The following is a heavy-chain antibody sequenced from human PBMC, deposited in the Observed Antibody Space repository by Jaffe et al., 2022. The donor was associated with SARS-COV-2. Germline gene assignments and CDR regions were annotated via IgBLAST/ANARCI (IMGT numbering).Heavy chain of an antibody. V-gene: IGHV3-53*01. D-gene: IGHD6-13*01. J-gene: IGHJ6*02. CDR2: IYSGGST. CDR3: AAQYRSSMYSLDV. Sequence: EVQLVESGGGLIQPGGSLRLSCAASGFTVSSNYMNWVRQAPGKGLDWVSLIYSGGSTYYADSVKGRFTISRDNSKNTLYLQMNSLRAEDTAVYYCAAQYRSSMYSLDVWGQGTTVTVSS. CDR1: GFTVSSNY.